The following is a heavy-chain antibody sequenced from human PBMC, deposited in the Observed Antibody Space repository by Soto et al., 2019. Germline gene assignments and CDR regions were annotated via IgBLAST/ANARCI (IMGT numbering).Heavy chain of an antibody. CDR1: GYTFTDYY. J-gene: IGHJ6*02. CDR2: INPNSGGT. Sequence: QVQLVPSGAEVKKPGASVKVSCKASGYTFTDYYMHWVRQAPGQGLEWMGWINPNSGGTNYAQEFQGWVTMTRDTSISTAYMELSRLKSDDTAVYYCARTLSSTYYGMDVWGQGTTVTVSS. V-gene: IGHV1-2*04. CDR3: ARTLSSTYYGMDV.